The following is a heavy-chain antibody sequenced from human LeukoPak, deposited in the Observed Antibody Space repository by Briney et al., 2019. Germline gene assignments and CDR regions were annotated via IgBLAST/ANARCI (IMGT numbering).Heavy chain of an antibody. D-gene: IGHD6-13*01. Sequence: GGSLRPSCAASGFTFSSHWMHWVRQAPGKGLVWVSRIDSDGRITTYADSVKGRFTISRDNSKNTLYLQMNSLRAEDTAVYYCASHSRGRWYVFDYWGQGTLVTVSS. CDR2: IDSDGRIT. V-gene: IGHV3-74*01. CDR1: GFTFSSHW. J-gene: IGHJ4*02. CDR3: ASHSRGRWYVFDY.